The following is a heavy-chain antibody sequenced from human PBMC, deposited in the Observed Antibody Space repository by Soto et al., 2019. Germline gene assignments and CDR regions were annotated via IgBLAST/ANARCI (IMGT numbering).Heavy chain of an antibody. Sequence: SETLSLTCTVSVVSISSSSYYWGWIRQPPGKGLEWIGSIYYSGSTYYNPSLKSRVTIPVDTSKNQFSLKLSSVTAADTAVYYCASLSITMVRWDVWGQGTPVTVSS. CDR3: ASLSITMVRWDV. CDR1: VVSISSSSYY. V-gene: IGHV4-39*01. D-gene: IGHD3-10*01. CDR2: IYYSGST. J-gene: IGHJ6*02.